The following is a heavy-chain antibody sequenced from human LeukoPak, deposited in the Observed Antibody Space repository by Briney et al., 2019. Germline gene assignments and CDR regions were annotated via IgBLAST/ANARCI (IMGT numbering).Heavy chain of an antibody. CDR3: AKDSSSNYYYYYGMDV. Sequence: GGSLRLSCAASGFTFSSYGMHWVRQAPGKGLEWVAVISYDGSNKYYADSVKGRFTISRDNSKNTLYLQMNSLRAEDTALYYCAKDSSSNYYYYYGMDVWGQGTTVTVSS. CDR2: ISYDGSNK. V-gene: IGHV3-30*18. CDR1: GFTFSSYG. D-gene: IGHD6-13*01. J-gene: IGHJ6*02.